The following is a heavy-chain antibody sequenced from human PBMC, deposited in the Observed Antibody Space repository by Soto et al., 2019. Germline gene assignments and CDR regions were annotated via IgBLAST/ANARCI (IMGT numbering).Heavy chain of an antibody. V-gene: IGHV3-7*01. CDR2: IKSDGSEK. CDR1: GFTFYTYW. CDR3: MTDHGGW. D-gene: IGHD6-19*01. Sequence: EVQLVESGGGLVQPGGSLRLSCGASGFTFYTYWMNWVRQAPGMGLEWVANIKSDGSEKYYVDSVKGRFTISRDNTKNSMYLQMNSLRVGDTAMYHCMTDHGGWWGPGTLVTVSS. J-gene: IGHJ4*02.